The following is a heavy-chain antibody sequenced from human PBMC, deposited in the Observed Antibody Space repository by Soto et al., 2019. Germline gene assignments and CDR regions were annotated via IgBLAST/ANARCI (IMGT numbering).Heavy chain of an antibody. CDR3: ARSDTFGYSYGYNFDY. D-gene: IGHD5-18*01. Sequence: GESLKISCNGSGYSFTSYWIGWGRQMPGKGLEWMGIIYPGDSDTRYSPSFQGQVTISADKSISTAYLQWSSLKASDTAMYYCARSDTFGYSYGYNFDYWGQGTLVTVSS. CDR2: IYPGDSDT. J-gene: IGHJ4*02. CDR1: GYSFTSYW. V-gene: IGHV5-51*01.